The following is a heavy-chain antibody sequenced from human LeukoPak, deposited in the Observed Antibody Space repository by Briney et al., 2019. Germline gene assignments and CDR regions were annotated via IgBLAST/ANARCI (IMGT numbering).Heavy chain of an antibody. Sequence: GGSLRLSCAASGFTVSSNYMSWVRQAPGKGLEWASVIYSGGTTYYADSVKGRFTISRDNSKNTLYLQMNSLRAEDTAVYYCARDRCGSTSCYIDYWGQGSLVTVSS. D-gene: IGHD2-2*02. CDR3: ARDRCGSTSCYIDY. J-gene: IGHJ4*02. CDR1: GFTVSSNY. V-gene: IGHV3-66*01. CDR2: IYSGGTT.